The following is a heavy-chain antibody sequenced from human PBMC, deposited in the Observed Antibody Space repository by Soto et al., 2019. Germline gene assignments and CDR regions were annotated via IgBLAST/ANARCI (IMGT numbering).Heavy chain of an antibody. CDR1: GGSISSSSYY. CDR3: AQDYYGSGSRPPTWEMDV. J-gene: IGHJ6*04. D-gene: IGHD3-10*01. Sequence: KQSQTLSLTCTVSGGSISSSSYYWGWIRQPPGKGLEWIGSIYYSGSTYYNPSLKSRVTISVDTSKNQFSLKLSSVTAADTAVYYCAQDYYGSGSRPPTWEMDVWGKGTTVTVSS. CDR2: IYYSGST. V-gene: IGHV4-39*01.